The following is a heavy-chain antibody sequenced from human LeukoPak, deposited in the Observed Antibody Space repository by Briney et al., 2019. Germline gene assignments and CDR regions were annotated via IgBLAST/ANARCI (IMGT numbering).Heavy chain of an antibody. J-gene: IGHJ4*02. CDR2: IYYSGST. Sequence: SETLSLTCTVSGGSFSSSSYYWGWIRQPPGKGLEWIGSIYYSGSTYYNPSLKSRVTISVDTSKNQFSLKLSSVTAADTAVYYCARLHATPFFNYWGQGTLVTVSS. D-gene: IGHD4-11*01. V-gene: IGHV4-39*07. CDR1: GGSFSSSSYY. CDR3: ARLHATPFFNY.